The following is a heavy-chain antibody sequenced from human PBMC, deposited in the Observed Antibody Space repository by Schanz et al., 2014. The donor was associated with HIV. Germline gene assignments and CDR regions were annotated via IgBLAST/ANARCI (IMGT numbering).Heavy chain of an antibody. D-gene: IGHD2-21*02. CDR1: GGTFDTYA. CDR3: ARTYTGDWSTGAD. V-gene: IGHV1-69*06. J-gene: IGHJ4*02. Sequence: QVQLVQSGAEVKKPGSSVKVSCETSGGTFDTYAINWVRQAPGQGLEWMGGIIPILATTNYAQKFQGRVTITADKSTSTVYMDLSSLRSEDTAVYYCARTYTGDWSTGADWGQGTLVTVSS. CDR2: IIPILATT.